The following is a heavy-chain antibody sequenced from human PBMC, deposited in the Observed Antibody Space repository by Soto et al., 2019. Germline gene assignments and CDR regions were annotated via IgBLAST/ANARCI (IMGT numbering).Heavy chain of an antibody. V-gene: IGHV1-8*01. D-gene: IGHD4-17*01. CDR2: MSQNSVNT. CDR1: VYTFTNYD. Sequence: QVQLVQSGAEVKKPGASVRVSCQTSVYTFTNYDINWVRQAAGQGLEWMGWMSQNSVNTGDAQIVQGRVSMTRDTSISPAYMELRSLRSEDTAVYYCVTWARSCWDYGFYWGQGTLVTVSS. CDR3: VTWARSCWDYGFY. J-gene: IGHJ4*02.